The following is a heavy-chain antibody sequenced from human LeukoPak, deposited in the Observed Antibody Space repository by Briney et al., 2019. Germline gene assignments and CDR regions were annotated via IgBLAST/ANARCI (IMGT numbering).Heavy chain of an antibody. J-gene: IGHJ4*02. CDR1: GGTFSSYA. CDR3: ATEYQLPRAFDY. V-gene: IGHV1-69*13. CDR2: IILIFGTA. D-gene: IGHD2-2*01. Sequence: ASVKVSCKASGGTFSSYAISWVRQAPGQGLEWMGGIILIFGTANYAQKFQGRVTITADESTSTAYMELSSLRSEDTAVYYCATEYQLPRAFDYWGQGTLVTVSS.